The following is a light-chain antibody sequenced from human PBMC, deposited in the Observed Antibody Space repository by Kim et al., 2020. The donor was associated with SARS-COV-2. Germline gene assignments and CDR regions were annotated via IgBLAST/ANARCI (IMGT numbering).Light chain of an antibody. CDR3: QSYDSSLSGSRV. Sequence: VTIACEGSSSNSGAGYDVHWYQQLPGTAPKLLIYGNSNRPSGVPDRFSGSKSGTSASLAITGLQAEDEADYYCQSYDSSLSGSRVFGGGTKLTVL. CDR2: GNS. V-gene: IGLV1-40*01. CDR1: SSNSGAGYD. J-gene: IGLJ2*01.